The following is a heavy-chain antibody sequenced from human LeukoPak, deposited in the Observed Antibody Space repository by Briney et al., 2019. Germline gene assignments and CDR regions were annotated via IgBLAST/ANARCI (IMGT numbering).Heavy chain of an antibody. Sequence: ASVRVSCKASGYTFTGYYMHWVRQAPGQGLEWMGRINPNSGGTNYAQKFQGRVTMTRDTSISTAYMELSRLRSDDTAVYYCARGSSSWYVGRAFSYWGQGTLVTVSS. D-gene: IGHD6-13*01. CDR2: INPNSGGT. CDR3: ARGSSSWYVGRAFSY. J-gene: IGHJ4*02. V-gene: IGHV1-2*06. CDR1: GYTFTGYY.